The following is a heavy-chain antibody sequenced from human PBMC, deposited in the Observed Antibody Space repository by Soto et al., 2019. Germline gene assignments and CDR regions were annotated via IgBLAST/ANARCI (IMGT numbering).Heavy chain of an antibody. D-gene: IGHD3-3*01. V-gene: IGHV3-21*04. J-gene: IGHJ6*02. CDR2: ISSTSTFM. CDR3: AREHYALCRVYHEWIGDSGMDG. Sequence: QLVESGGGLVKPGGSLRLSCAASGFIFSSDTMNWVRQAPGKGLEWVSSISSTSTFMYYADSVKGRFSISRDNAKNTGSLEVQSLRVEDTAVYYCAREHYALCRVYHEWIGDSGMDGWGQGTTVTVSS. CDR1: GFIFSSDT.